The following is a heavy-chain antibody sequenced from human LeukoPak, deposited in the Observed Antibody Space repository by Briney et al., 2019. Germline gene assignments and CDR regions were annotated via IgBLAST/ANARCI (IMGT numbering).Heavy chain of an antibody. CDR3: AKPSSGYYYHDAFDI. CDR2: ISYDGSNK. CDR1: GFTFSSYG. J-gene: IGHJ3*02. D-gene: IGHD3-22*01. V-gene: IGHV3-30*18. Sequence: GGSLRLSCAASGFTFSSYGMHWVRQAPGKGLEWVAVISYDGSNKYYADSVKGRFTISRDNFKNTLYLQMNSLRAEDTAVYYCAKPSSGYYYHDAFDIWGQGTMVTVSS.